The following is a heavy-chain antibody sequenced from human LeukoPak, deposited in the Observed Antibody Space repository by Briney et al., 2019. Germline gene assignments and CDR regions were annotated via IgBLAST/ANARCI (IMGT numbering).Heavy chain of an antibody. CDR1: GDSLSSGYY. J-gene: IGHJ3*02. D-gene: IGHD6-6*01. Sequence: SETLSLTCAVSGDSLSSGYYWGGIRQPPGKGLEWIGSAYHSGNTYYNPSLKSRITISVDTSKNQFSLNLSSVTAADTAVYYCARDHRPGFYAFDIWGQGTMVTVSS. CDR2: AYHSGNT. CDR3: ARDHRPGFYAFDI. V-gene: IGHV4-38-2*02.